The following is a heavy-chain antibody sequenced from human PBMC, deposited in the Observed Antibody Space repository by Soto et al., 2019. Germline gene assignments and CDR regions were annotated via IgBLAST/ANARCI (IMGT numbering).Heavy chain of an antibody. CDR3: ARDRDVLRFLEWLLNDAFDI. V-gene: IGHV3-21*01. D-gene: IGHD3-3*01. Sequence: EVQLVESGGGLVKPGGSLRLSCAASGFTFSSYSMNWVRQAPGKGLEWVSSISSSSSYIYYADSVKGRFTISRDNAKNSLYLQRNSLRAEDTAVYYCARDRDVLRFLEWLLNDAFDIWGQGTMVTVSS. CDR1: GFTFSSYS. J-gene: IGHJ3*02. CDR2: ISSSSSYI.